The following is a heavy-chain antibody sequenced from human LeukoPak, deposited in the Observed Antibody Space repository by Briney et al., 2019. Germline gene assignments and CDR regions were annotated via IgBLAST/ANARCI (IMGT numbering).Heavy chain of an antibody. V-gene: IGHV4-59*08. CDR1: GGSISGYY. CDR3: AVVYGADF. Sequence: SETLSLTCTVSGGSISGYYWSWIRQPPGKRLEWIGQIYYTGITKYHPSLKSRVTISVDTSNNQFSLRLSSVTAADTAVYYCAVVYGADFWGQGILVTVSS. CDR2: IYYTGIT. D-gene: IGHD2/OR15-2a*01. J-gene: IGHJ4*02.